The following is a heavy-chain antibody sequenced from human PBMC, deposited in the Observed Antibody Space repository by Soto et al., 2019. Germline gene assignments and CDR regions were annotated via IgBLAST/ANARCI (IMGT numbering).Heavy chain of an antibody. CDR3: ARDSGYYYGMDV. V-gene: IGHV4-59*01. D-gene: IGHD3-10*01. CDR2: IYYSGST. Sequence: SETLSLTCTVSGGSISSYYWSWIRQPPGKGLEWIGYIYYSGSTNYNPSLKSRVTISVDTSKNQFSLKLSSVTAADTAVYYCARDSGYYYGMDVWGQGTTVTVSS. J-gene: IGHJ6*02. CDR1: GGSISSYY.